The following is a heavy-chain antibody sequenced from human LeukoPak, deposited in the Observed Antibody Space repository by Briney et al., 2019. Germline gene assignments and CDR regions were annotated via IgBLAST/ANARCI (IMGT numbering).Heavy chain of an antibody. CDR3: ARDYRSYYDFWSGPEAFDI. Sequence: GGSLRLSCAASGFTFSSYSMNWVRQAPGKGLEWVSSISSSSSYIYYADSVKGRFTISRDNAKNSLYLQMNSLRAEDTAVYFCARDYRSYYDFWSGPEAFDIWGQGTMVTVSS. V-gene: IGHV3-21*01. J-gene: IGHJ3*02. CDR2: ISSSSSYI. CDR1: GFTFSSYS. D-gene: IGHD3-3*01.